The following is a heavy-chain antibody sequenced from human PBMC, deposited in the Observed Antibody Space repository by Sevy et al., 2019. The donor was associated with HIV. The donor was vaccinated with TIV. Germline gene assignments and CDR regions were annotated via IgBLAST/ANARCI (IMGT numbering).Heavy chain of an antibody. V-gene: IGHV4-59*01. D-gene: IGHD1-1*01. CDR1: GDSISSYF. CDR2: VYFTGNT. Sequence: SETLSLTCSVSGDSISSYFWTWVRQSPGKGLEWIGNVYFTGNTGYSPSLKNRVTLSLDTSKSQFSLTLKSVTVADTAIYFCARDSTTRPRVLDYWGQGTLVTVSS. J-gene: IGHJ4*02. CDR3: ARDSTTRPRVLDY.